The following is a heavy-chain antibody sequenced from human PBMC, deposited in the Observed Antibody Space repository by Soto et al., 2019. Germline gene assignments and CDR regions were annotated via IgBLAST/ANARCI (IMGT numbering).Heavy chain of an antibody. CDR2: VSPYSGNT. Sequence: QVLLVQSGAEVKKPGASVKVSCKASGYTFTNCAITWVRQAPGQGLEWMGWVSPYSGNTHYPQKFQGRVTMTTDTSTDKAYMELRSLTSDDTAMYYCARDGLSGSYSDYWGQGTLVTVSS. V-gene: IGHV1-18*01. J-gene: IGHJ4*03. CDR3: ARDGLSGSYSDY. D-gene: IGHD1-26*01. CDR1: GYTFTNCA.